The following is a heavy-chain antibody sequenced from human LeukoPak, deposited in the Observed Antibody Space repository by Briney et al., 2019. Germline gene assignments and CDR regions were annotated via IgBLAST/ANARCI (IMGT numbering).Heavy chain of an antibody. D-gene: IGHD6-13*01. CDR1: GFTFDDYA. CDR2: ISWNSGSI. J-gene: IGHJ4*02. Sequence: GGSLRLSCAASGFTFDDYAMHWVRQAPGKGLEWVSGISWNSGSIGYADSVKGQFTISRDNAKNSLYLQMNSLRAEDTAVYYCAREGNYWGQGTLVTVSS. V-gene: IGHV3-9*01. CDR3: AREGNY.